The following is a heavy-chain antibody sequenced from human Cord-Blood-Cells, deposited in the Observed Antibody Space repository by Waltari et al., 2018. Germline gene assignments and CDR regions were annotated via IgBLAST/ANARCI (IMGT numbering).Heavy chain of an antibody. D-gene: IGHD2-21*02. CDR2: IFSKHEK. J-gene: IGHJ3*02. CDR1: GFSLSNARMG. Sequence: VTLKESGPVLVKPTETLTLTCTVSGFSLSNARMGVSWIRQPPGKALEWLAHIFSKHEKTYSTSLKIRLTISKDTSKSKVVLTMTIMDPVDTATYYCARIEVTDAFDIWGQGTMVTVSS. V-gene: IGHV2-26*01. CDR3: ARIEVTDAFDI.